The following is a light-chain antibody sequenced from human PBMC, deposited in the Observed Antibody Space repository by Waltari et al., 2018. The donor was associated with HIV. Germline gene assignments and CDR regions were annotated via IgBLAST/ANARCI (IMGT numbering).Light chain of an antibody. J-gene: IGKJ4*01. Sequence: DIKLIQSPSFLSASVGDRVTITCRASQDINTYLAWYQKIPGGTPKLLIYAASTLHSGVPSRFSGSGSGTEFTLTISTLQSEDFSTYYCQQLYRYPLSFGGGTKV. CDR1: QDINTY. CDR2: AAS. V-gene: IGKV1-9*01. CDR3: QQLYRYPLS.